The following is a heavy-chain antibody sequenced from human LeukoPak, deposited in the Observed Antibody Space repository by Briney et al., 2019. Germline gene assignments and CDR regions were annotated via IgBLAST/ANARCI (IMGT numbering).Heavy chain of an antibody. V-gene: IGHV3-23*01. CDR2: ISGNGAST. CDR3: ARVLPGYCSSTSCSQKAFEY. CDR1: GFTFSNYA. J-gene: IGHJ4*02. Sequence: GGSLRLSCAASGFTFSNYAMSWVRQAPGKGLEWVSGISGNGASTYYADSVKGRFTISRDNAKNTLYLQMNSLRAEDTAVCYCARVLPGYCSSTSCSQKAFEYWGQGTLVTVSS. D-gene: IGHD2-2*01.